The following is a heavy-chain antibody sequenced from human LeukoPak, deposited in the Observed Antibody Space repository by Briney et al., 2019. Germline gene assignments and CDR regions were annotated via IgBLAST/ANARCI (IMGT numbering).Heavy chain of an antibody. CDR1: GFSVRSKY. CDR3: ARDAEGEEQMATTYFDL. Sequence: GGSLRLSCAASGFSVRSKYMSWVRQAPGKGLEWVSVRQSVGNTFYADSVKGRFSISRDRSKNTVYLHMDSLRAEDTAVYYCARDAEGEEQMATTYFDLWGQGTLVIVSS. D-gene: IGHD5-24*01. CDR2: RQSVGNT. V-gene: IGHV3-53*01. J-gene: IGHJ4*02.